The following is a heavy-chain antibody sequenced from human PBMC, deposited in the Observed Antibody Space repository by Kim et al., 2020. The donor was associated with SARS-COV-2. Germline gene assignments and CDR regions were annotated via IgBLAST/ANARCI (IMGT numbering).Heavy chain of an antibody. V-gene: IGHV3-48*03. J-gene: IGHJ6*02. CDR3: ARSPGPHYYYGMDV. Sequence: ADPVKGRFTISRENAKNSLYLQMNSLRAEDTAVYYCARSPGPHYYYGMDVWGQGTTVTVSS.